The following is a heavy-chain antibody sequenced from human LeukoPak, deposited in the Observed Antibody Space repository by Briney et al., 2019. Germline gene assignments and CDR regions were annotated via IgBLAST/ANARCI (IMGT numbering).Heavy chain of an antibody. CDR3: ARDHPDVSRRYCTSTSCYAPIDH. CDR1: GGTFSSYA. CDR2: IIPIFGTA. D-gene: IGHD2-2*01. V-gene: IGHV1-69*05. Sequence: SVKVSCKASGGTFSSYAISWVRQAPGQGLEWMGGIIPIFGTANYAQKFQGRVTITTDESTSTAYMELSSLRSEDTAVYYCARDHPDVSRRYCTSTSCYAPIDHWGQGTLVTVSS. J-gene: IGHJ4*02.